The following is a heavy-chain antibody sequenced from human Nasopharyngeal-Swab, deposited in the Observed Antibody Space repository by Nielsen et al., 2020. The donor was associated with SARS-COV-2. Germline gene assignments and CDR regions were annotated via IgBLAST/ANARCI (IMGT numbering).Heavy chain of an antibody. D-gene: IGHD2-15*01. CDR2: IDPSDSYT. CDR3: ASIDCSGGACYSGVIDS. V-gene: IGHV5-10-1*01. Sequence: KVSCKGSGYSFTTYWISWVRQMPGKGLEWMGRIDPSDSYTKYSPSFEGHVTISVDKSISTAYLQWNSLKASDSAMYYCASIDCSGGACYSGVIDSWGQGTLVTVSS. CDR1: GYSFTTYW. J-gene: IGHJ4*02.